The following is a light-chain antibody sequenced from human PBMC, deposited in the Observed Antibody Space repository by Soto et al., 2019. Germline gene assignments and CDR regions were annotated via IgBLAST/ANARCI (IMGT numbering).Light chain of an antibody. J-gene: IGKJ2*01. CDR3: QQTFHSPRT. CDR2: DSS. Sequence: EIVLTQSPGTLSLSPGETASLSCWASQSIISNFLAWYQQRRGQPPRLLIYDSSRRASAIPARFTGSGSGTAFTLPISRVEPEDSAVYYCQQTFHSPRTFGQGTRLEI. CDR1: QSIISNF. V-gene: IGKV3-20*01.